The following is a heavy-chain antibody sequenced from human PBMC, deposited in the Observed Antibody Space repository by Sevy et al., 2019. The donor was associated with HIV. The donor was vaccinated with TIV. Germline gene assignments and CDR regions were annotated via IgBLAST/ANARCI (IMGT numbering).Heavy chain of an antibody. V-gene: IGHV1-2*04. CDR1: GYTFTGYY. J-gene: IGHJ5*02. Sequence: ASVKVSCKASGYTFTGYYMHWVRQAPGQGLEWMGWINPNSGGTNYAQKFQGWVTMTRDTSISTAYMELSRLRSDDTAVYYCARGTVYYDFWSGYCLPNWFDPWGQGTLVTVSS. CDR2: INPNSGGT. CDR3: ARGTVYYDFWSGYCLPNWFDP. D-gene: IGHD3-3*01.